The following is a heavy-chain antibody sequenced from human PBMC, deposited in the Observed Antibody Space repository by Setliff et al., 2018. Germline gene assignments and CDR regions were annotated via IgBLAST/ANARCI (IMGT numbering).Heavy chain of an antibody. D-gene: IGHD3-3*01. CDR3: ATLSKDLNY. CDR1: GFTFSSHG. V-gene: IGHV3-33*08. Sequence: GGSLRLSCVASGFTFSSHGMTWVRLAPGKGLEWVAIIWHDGTNKYYADSVKGRFDISRDSSKNTVYLQMNSLTAEDTAMYYCATLSKDLNYWGQGTLVTVSS. J-gene: IGHJ4*02. CDR2: IWHDGTNK.